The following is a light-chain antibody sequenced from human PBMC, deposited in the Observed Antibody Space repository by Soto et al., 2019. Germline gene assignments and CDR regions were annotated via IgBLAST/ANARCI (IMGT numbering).Light chain of an antibody. J-gene: IGLJ3*02. CDR3: CSYAGSYTLL. CDR2: DVI. V-gene: IGLV2-11*01. CDR1: SSDVGGYSY. Sequence: QSALTQPRSVSGSPGQSVTISCTGTSSDVGGYSYVSWYQQHPGKAPKLMIYDVIKRPSGVPDRFSGSKSGNTASLTISGLQADDEADYYCCSYAGSYTLLFGGGTKLTVL.